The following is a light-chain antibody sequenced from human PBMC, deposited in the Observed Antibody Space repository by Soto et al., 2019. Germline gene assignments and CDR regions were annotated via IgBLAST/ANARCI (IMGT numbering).Light chain of an antibody. CDR2: GAS. CDR3: QQYNNWHIT. CDR1: QSVSSN. V-gene: IGKV3-15*01. Sequence: EIVMTQSPATPSVSPGERATLSCRASQSVSSNLAWYQQKPGQAPRLLIYGASTRATGIPDRFSGSGSGTDFTLTISRLEHEDFAVYDCQQYNNWHITFGQGTRLEIK. J-gene: IGKJ5*01.